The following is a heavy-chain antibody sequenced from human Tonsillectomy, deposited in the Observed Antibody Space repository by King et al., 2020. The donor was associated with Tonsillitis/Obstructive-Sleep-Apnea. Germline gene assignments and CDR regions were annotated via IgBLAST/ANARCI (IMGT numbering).Heavy chain of an antibody. J-gene: IGHJ4*02. CDR3: ARSPTVTTSFYLDC. CDR2: IYAGSGT. Sequence: VQLVESGGGLIQPGGSLRLSCAASGFIVSRKYMSWVRQAPGKGLEWVAVIYAGSGTHYADSVKSRIAISRDNSKNTVYLQLNSLRVEDTALYYCARSPTVTTSFYLDCWGQGTLVTVSP. CDR1: GFIVSRKY. V-gene: IGHV3-53*01. D-gene: IGHD4-17*01.